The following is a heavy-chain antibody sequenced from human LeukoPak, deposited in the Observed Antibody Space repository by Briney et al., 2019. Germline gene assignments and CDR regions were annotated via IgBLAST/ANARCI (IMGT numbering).Heavy chain of an antibody. CDR1: GFTFSTYS. D-gene: IGHD2-2*01. Sequence: GGSLRLSCAASGFTFSTYSMNWVRQAPGKGLEWVANIKQDGSEKYYVDSVKGRFTISRDNAKNSLYLQMNSLRAEDTAVYYCARDGEGDIVVVPAAYRLNWFDPWGQGTLVTVSS. J-gene: IGHJ5*02. CDR2: IKQDGSEK. V-gene: IGHV3-7*01. CDR3: ARDGEGDIVVVPAAYRLNWFDP.